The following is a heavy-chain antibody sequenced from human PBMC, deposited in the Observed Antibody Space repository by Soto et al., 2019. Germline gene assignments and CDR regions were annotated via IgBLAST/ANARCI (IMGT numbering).Heavy chain of an antibody. Sequence: EVQLVESGGGLVQPGGSLRLSCAASGFTVSDNYMSWVRQAPGKGLEWVSVIYSGGSTYYADSVKGRFTISRDNSKNKLYLQMNSLRAEATAIYYCAGTSGYDPLSLDYWGQGTLVTVSS. V-gene: IGHV3-66*01. CDR3: AGTSGYDPLSLDY. J-gene: IGHJ4*02. CDR2: IYSGGST. D-gene: IGHD5-12*01. CDR1: GFTVSDNY.